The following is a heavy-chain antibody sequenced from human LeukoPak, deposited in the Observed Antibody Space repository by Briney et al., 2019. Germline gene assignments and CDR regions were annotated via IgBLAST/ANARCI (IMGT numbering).Heavy chain of an antibody. D-gene: IGHD5-12*01. J-gene: IGHJ4*02. V-gene: IGHV1-2*02. CDR2: INPNSGGT. CDR1: GYTFTGYY. CDR3: ASFERSIVATIIVEYFDY. Sequence: GASVKVSCKASGYTFTGYYMHWVRQAPGQGLEWMGWINPNSGGTNYAQKFQGRVTKTRDTSISTAYMELSRLRSDDTAVYYCASFERSIVATIIVEYFDYWGQGTLVTVSS.